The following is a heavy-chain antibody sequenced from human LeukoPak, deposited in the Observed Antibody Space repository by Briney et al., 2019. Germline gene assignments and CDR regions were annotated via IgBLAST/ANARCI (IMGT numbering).Heavy chain of an antibody. V-gene: IGHV3-23*01. CDR3: ARVAYSYYFGY. CDR2: ISGSGGST. D-gene: IGHD3-16*01. CDR1: GFTFSSYA. Sequence: PGGSLRLSCAASGFTFSSYAMSWVRQAPGKGLEWVSAISGSGGSTYYADSVKGRFTISRDNAKNSLYLQMNSLRAEDTAVYYCARVAYSYYFGYWGQGTLVTVSS. J-gene: IGHJ4*02.